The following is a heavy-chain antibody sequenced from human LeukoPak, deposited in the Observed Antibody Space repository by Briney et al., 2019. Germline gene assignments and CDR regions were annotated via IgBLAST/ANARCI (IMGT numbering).Heavy chain of an antibody. V-gene: IGHV4-34*01. D-gene: IGHD3-3*01. CDR3: ARAGYDFWSGYSIDY. CDR1: GGSFSGYY. CDR2: INHSGST. J-gene: IGHJ4*02. Sequence: SETLSLTCAVYGGSFSGYYWNWIRQAPGKGLEWIGEINHSGSTRYNPSLKSRLTMSVDTSKNQFSLKLSSVTAADTAVYYCARAGYDFWSGYSIDYWGQGTLVTVSS.